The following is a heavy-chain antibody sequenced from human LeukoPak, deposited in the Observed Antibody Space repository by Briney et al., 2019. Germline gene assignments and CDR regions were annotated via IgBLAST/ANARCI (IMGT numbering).Heavy chain of an antibody. V-gene: IGHV4-4*07. CDR1: NGSMRSYY. CDR3: ARVVQGVYDY. J-gene: IGHJ4*02. Sequence: PSETLSLTCTVSNGSMRSYYWTWIRQPAGKGLEWVGRLFDTRKNYYNPSLTNRVTMSIDMSRNQFSLRMTSVTAADTAVYYCARVVQGVYDYWGQGALVSVSS. CDR2: LFDTRKN. D-gene: IGHD5/OR15-5a*01.